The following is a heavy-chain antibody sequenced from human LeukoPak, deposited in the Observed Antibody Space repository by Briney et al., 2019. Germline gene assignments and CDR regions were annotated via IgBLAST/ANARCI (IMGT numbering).Heavy chain of an antibody. J-gene: IGHJ4*02. D-gene: IGHD1-26*01. V-gene: IGHV3-43*02. CDR3: AKDSNRYSGS. CDR2: ISGDGGST. CDR1: GFTFGVYA. Sequence: PGGSLRLSCAASGFTFGVYAMHWVRHAPGKGLEWVSLISGDGGSTYYADSVKGRFTISRDNRKNSLYLQMNSLRAEDSALDYCAKDSNRYSGSWGQGTVVTVSS.